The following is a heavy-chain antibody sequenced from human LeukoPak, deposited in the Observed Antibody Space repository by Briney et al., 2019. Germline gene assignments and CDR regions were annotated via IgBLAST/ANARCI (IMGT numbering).Heavy chain of an antibody. CDR3: AGTNPDYGGNSLGY. V-gene: IGHV1-8*02. J-gene: IGHJ4*02. Sequence: ASVKVSCKASGYTFTGYYMHWVRQATGQGLEWMGWMNPNSGNTGYAQKFQGRVTMTRNTSISTAYMELSSLRSEDTAVYYCAGTNPDYGGNSLGYWGQGTLVTVSS. D-gene: IGHD4-23*01. CDR1: GYTFTGYY. CDR2: MNPNSGNT.